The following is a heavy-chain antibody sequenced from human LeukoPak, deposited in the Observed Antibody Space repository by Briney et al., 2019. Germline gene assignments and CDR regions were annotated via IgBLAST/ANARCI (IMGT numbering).Heavy chain of an antibody. CDR2: ISYDSSNK. V-gene: IGHV3-30*03. J-gene: IGHJ4*02. Sequence: GGSLRLSCAASGFTFSNYAMHWVRQAPGKGLEWVAVISYDSSNKYYADSVKGRFTISRDNSQNTLYLETNSLRVEDTAMFHCAAAYCRGTACSPLANWGQGILVTVSS. D-gene: IGHD2-21*01. CDR3: AAAYCRGTACSPLAN. CDR1: GFTFSNYA.